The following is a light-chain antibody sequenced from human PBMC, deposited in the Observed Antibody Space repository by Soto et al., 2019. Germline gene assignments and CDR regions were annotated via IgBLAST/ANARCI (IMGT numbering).Light chain of an antibody. CDR1: DSNIGSNS. Sequence: QSVLTQPPSASGTPGQRVTISCSGSDSNIGSNSVNWYQQLPGTAPKLLIYSNNQRPSGVPDRFSGSKSATSASLAISGLQSEDEADYYCAAWDDSLNGDVFGTGTKVTVL. V-gene: IGLV1-44*01. J-gene: IGLJ1*01. CDR2: SNN. CDR3: AAWDDSLNGDV.